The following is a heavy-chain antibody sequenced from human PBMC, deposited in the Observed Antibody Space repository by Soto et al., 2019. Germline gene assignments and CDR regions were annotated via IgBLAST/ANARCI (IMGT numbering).Heavy chain of an antibody. D-gene: IGHD3-9*01. CDR3: ARGGGGRDILTGYPLDYYYYYMDV. Sequence: ASVKVSCKASGYTFTGYYMHWVRQAPGQGLEWMGWINPNSGGTNYAQKFQGWVTMARDTSISTAYMELSRLRSDDTAVYYCARGGGGRDILTGYPLDYYYYYMDVWGKGTTVTVSS. CDR1: GYTFTGYY. J-gene: IGHJ6*03. CDR2: INPNSGGT. V-gene: IGHV1-2*04.